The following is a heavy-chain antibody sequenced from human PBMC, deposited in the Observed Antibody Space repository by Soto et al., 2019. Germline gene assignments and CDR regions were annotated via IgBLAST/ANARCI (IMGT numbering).Heavy chain of an antibody. J-gene: IGHJ4*02. Sequence: AGGSLRLSCEASGFTFSSYAMSWVRQAPGKGLEWVSAISGSGGSTYYADSVKGRITISRDNSKKTLYLKMNSLRAEDTAVYYSATVVLASTFYYRGQGILVTASS. CDR2: ISGSGGST. CDR1: GFTFSSYA. CDR3: ATVVLASTFYY. D-gene: IGHD2-15*01. V-gene: IGHV3-23*01.